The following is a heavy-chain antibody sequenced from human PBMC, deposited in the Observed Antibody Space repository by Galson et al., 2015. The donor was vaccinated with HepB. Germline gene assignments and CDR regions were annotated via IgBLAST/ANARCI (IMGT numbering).Heavy chain of an antibody. V-gene: IGHV3-33*01. CDR3: ARDREYYYGSGPYYYAMDV. Sequence: SLRLSCAASGFTFSSYGMHWVRQAPGKGLEWVAVIWYDGSNKDYAGSVKGRFTISRDNSKNTLYLQMNSLRAEDTAVYYCARDREYYYGSGPYYYAMDVWGQGTTVTVSS. CDR1: GFTFSSYG. J-gene: IGHJ6*02. D-gene: IGHD3-10*01. CDR2: IWYDGSNK.